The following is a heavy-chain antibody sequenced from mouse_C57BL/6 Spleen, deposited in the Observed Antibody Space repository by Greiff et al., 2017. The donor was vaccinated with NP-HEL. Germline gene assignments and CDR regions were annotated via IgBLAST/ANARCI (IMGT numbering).Heavy chain of an antibody. V-gene: IGHV7-3*01. D-gene: IGHD2-9*01. CDR3: ARSPSYGYDYYFDY. CDR2: IRNKANGYTT. J-gene: IGHJ2*01. Sequence: EVMLVESGGGLVQPGGSLSLSCAASGFTFTDYYMSWVRQPPGKALEWLGFIRNKANGYTTEYSASVKGRFTISRDNSQSILYLQMNALRAEDSATYYCARSPSYGYDYYFDYWGQGTTLTVSS. CDR1: GFTFTDYY.